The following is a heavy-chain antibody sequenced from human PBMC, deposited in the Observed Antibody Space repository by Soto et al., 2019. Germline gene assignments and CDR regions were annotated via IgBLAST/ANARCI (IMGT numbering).Heavy chain of an antibody. J-gene: IGHJ6*02. V-gene: IGHV3-48*02. CDR1: GFTLISYS. CDR2: ISSSSSTI. CDR3: ARDNPRSSGSDV. Sequence: EVQLVESGGGLVHPGGSLRLSCEASGFTLISYSMNWARQAPGQGLEWVSYISSSSSTIYYADSVKGRFTISRDNAKNSLYLQMNSLRDEDTAVYYCARDNPRSSGSDVWVQGTTVTVSS.